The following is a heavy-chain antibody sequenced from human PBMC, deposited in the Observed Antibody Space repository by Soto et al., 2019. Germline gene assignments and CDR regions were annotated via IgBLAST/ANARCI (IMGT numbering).Heavy chain of an antibody. V-gene: IGHV2-5*02. CDR3: ARVVVVAATLSNWYYFDY. D-gene: IGHD2-15*01. J-gene: IGHJ4*02. Sequence: SGPTLVNPTQTLTLTCTFSGFSLSTSGVGVGWIRQPPGKALEWLALIYWDDDKRYSPSLKSRLTITKDTSKNQVVLTMTNMDPVDTATYYCARVVVVAATLSNWYYFDYWGQGTLVTVSS. CDR1: GFSLSTSGVG. CDR2: IYWDDDK.